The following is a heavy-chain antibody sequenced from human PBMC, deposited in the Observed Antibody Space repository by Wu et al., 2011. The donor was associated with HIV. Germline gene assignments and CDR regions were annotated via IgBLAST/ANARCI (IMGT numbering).Heavy chain of an antibody. D-gene: IGHD4-11*01. CDR2: ISAYNGNT. CDR3: ALHQGSKYFQF. Sequence: GAEVKKPGASVKVSCKASGYSFTSYGISWVRQALTRLSDGWISAYNGNTNYAQKLQGRVTMTTDTSTSTAYMELRSLRSDDTAVYYCALHQGSKYFQFWGQGTLVSVSS. V-gene: IGHV1-18*01. J-gene: IGHJ1*01. CDR1: GYSFTSYG.